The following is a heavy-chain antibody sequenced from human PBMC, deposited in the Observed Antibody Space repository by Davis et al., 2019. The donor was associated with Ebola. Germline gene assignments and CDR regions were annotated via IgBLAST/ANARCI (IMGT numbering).Heavy chain of an antibody. D-gene: IGHD2-15*01. CDR2: LFHSGNT. V-gene: IGHV4-59*01. Sequence: MPSETLSLTCTVSGASINTYYWGWIRQPPGKGLEYIGYLFHSGNTNKNPSLKSRVTISLDTAKNQVSLKLHFVTTADTAVYYCARVRMTYDADDNEGVDYFDYWGQGTLVTVSS. J-gene: IGHJ4*02. CDR3: ARVRMTYDADDNEGVDYFDY. CDR1: GASINTYY.